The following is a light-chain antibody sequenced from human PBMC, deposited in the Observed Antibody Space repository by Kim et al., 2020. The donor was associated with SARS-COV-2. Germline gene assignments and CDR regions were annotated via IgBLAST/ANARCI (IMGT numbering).Light chain of an antibody. J-gene: IGKJ2*01. CDR1: QSISTY. CDR3: KQSYSTLYT. V-gene: IGKV1-39*01. Sequence: DIQMTQSPSSLSASVGDRVTITCRASQSISTYLNWYQQKPGKAPKLLIYAASTLQSGVPSRFSGSGSGTDFTLTISSLQPEDFATYYCKQSYSTLYTFGQGTKLEI. CDR2: AAS.